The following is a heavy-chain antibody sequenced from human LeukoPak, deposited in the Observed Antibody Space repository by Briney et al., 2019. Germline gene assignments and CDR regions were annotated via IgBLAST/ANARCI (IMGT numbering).Heavy chain of an antibody. V-gene: IGHV3-23*01. Sequence: GGSLRLSCAASGFTFSSYARSWVRQAPGKGLEWVSTISNSDGKTYYADSVKGRFTISRDNSKNTLYVQMNSLTAEDTAIYYCAKATGNLGNWGQGTLVTVSS. CDR2: ISNSDGKT. CDR1: GFTFSSYA. CDR3: AKATGNLGN. J-gene: IGHJ4*02. D-gene: IGHD1-1*01.